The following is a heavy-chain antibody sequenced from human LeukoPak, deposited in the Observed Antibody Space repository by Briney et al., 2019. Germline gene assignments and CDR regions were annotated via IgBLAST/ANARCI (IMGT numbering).Heavy chain of an antibody. J-gene: IGHJ6*03. CDR2: IIPIFGTA. CDR3: ARARGYDYVWGPTYYMDV. D-gene: IGHD3-16*01. Sequence: ASVKVSCKASGGTFSSYAISWVRQAPGQGLEWMGGIIPIFGTANYAQKFQGRVTITADESTSTAYMELSSLRSEDTAVYYCARARGYDYVWGPTYYMDVWGKGTTVTISS. V-gene: IGHV1-69*13. CDR1: GGTFSSYA.